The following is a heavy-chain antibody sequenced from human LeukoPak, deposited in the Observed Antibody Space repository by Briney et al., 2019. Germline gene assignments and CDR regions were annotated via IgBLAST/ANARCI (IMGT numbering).Heavy chain of an antibody. Sequence: PGGSARLSCAASGFTFSSYAMSWVRQAPGKGLEWVSAISGSGGSTYYADSVKGRFTISRDNSKNTLYLQMNSLRAEDTAVYYCAKVSGSGSSISFAYWGQGTLVTVSS. J-gene: IGHJ4*02. CDR2: ISGSGGST. CDR3: AKVSGSGSSISFAY. V-gene: IGHV3-23*01. D-gene: IGHD3-10*01. CDR1: GFTFSSYA.